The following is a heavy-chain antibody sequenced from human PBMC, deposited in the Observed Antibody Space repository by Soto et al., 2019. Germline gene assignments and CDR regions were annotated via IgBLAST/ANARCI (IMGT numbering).Heavy chain of an antibody. CDR3: ARDLPPFIAAAETYYYYYMDV. V-gene: IGHV3-64*01. D-gene: IGHD6-13*01. CDR1: GFTFSSYA. J-gene: IGHJ6*03. Sequence: GGSLRLSCAASGFTFSSYAMHWVRQAPGKGLEYVSAISSNGGSTYYANSVKGRFTISRDNSKNTLYLQMGSLRAEDMAVYYCARDLPPFIAAAETYYYYYMDVWGKGTTVTVSS. CDR2: ISSNGGST.